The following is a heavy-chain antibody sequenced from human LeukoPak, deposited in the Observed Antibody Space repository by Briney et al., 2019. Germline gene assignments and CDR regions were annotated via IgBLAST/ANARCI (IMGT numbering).Heavy chain of an antibody. CDR2: IGGSGGRT. Sequence: GGSLRLSCAASGFAFSSYAMTWVRKAPGKGLEWVSAIGGSGGRTFYADSVKGRFTISRDNSKNTLYLEMNSLRAEDTAVYYCARERYFDYWGQGTLVTVSS. CDR1: GFAFSSYA. CDR3: ARERYFDY. J-gene: IGHJ4*02. V-gene: IGHV3-23*01.